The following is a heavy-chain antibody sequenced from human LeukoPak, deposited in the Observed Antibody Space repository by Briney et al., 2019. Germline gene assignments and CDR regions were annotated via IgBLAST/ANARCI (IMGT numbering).Heavy chain of an antibody. J-gene: IGHJ3*02. V-gene: IGHV3-9*01. Sequence: PGRSLRLSCAASGFTFDDYAMHWVRQAPGKGLEWVSGISWNSGSIGYADSVKGRFTISRDNFKNAVYLQMNSLRAEDTAVYYCWGYHYYGSGRDAFDIWGQGTLVTVSS. D-gene: IGHD3-10*01. CDR3: WGYHYYGSGRDAFDI. CDR2: ISWNSGSI. CDR1: GFTFDDYA.